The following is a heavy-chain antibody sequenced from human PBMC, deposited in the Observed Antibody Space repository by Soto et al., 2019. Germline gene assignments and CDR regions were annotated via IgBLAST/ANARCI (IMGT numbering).Heavy chain of an antibody. J-gene: IGHJ4*02. D-gene: IGHD6-6*01. CDR2: IYHSGST. CDR1: GGSISSGGCY. CDR3: ARAKSSSQTFDY. Sequence: PSETLSLTCTVSGGSISSGGCYWSWIRQPPGKGLEWIGYIYHSGSTYYNPSLKSRVTISVDRSKNQFSLKLSSVTAADTAVYYCARAKSSSQTFDYWGQGTLVTVSS. V-gene: IGHV4-30-2*01.